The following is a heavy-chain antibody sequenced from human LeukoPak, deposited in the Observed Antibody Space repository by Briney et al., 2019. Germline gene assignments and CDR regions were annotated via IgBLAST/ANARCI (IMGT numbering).Heavy chain of an antibody. J-gene: IGHJ4*02. CDR3: ARVGFYDSSGYLHYYFDY. Sequence: SQTLSLTCAISGDSVSSNSAAWNWIRQSPSRGLEWLGRTYYRSKWYNDYAVSVKSRIAINPDTSKNQFSLQLNSVTPEDTAVYYCARVGFYDSSGYLHYYFDYWGQGTLVTVSS. CDR2: TYYRSKWYN. D-gene: IGHD3-22*01. CDR1: GDSVSSNSAA. V-gene: IGHV6-1*01.